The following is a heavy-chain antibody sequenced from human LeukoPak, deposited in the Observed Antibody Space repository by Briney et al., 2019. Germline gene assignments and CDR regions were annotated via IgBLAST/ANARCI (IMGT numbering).Heavy chain of an antibody. CDR1: EFTFSSYW. V-gene: IGHV3-7*04. D-gene: IGHD1-1*01. CDR2: IKQDGSEK. CDR3: ARDNDPYFDY. Sequence: PGGSLRLSCAASEFTFSSYWMSWVRQAPGKGLEWVANIKQDGSEKYYADSVKGRFTISRDNAKQSFYLQMTSLRAEDTAVYYCARDNDPYFDYWGQGTLVTVSS. J-gene: IGHJ4*02.